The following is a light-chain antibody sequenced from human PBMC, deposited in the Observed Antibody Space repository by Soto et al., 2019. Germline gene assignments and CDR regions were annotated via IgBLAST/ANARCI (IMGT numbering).Light chain of an antibody. V-gene: IGLV2-14*01. CDR2: EVS. CDR1: SSDVGGWPH. Sequence: QSALTQPASVSASPGQSITISCAGTSSDVGGWPHVSWYQQHPGKAPKLVIYEVSNRPSGVSSRFSGSKSGSTASLTISGLQAEDEADYYCSSYGGRNNLLFGGGTKLTVL. J-gene: IGLJ2*01. CDR3: SSYGGRNNLL.